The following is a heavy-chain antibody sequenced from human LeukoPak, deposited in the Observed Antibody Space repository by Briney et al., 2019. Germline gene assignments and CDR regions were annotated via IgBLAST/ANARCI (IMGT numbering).Heavy chain of an antibody. CDR1: GFTFSSYA. CDR3: ARVGRGVYGMDV. Sequence: GGSLRLSCAASGFTFSSYAMNWVRQAPGKGLEWVSYIINSGGTVYYTDSVQGRFTISRDNARNSLFLQMNSLRDEDTAVYYCARVGRGVYGMDVWGQGTTVTVSS. V-gene: IGHV3-48*02. J-gene: IGHJ6*02. CDR2: IINSGGTV. D-gene: IGHD3-10*01.